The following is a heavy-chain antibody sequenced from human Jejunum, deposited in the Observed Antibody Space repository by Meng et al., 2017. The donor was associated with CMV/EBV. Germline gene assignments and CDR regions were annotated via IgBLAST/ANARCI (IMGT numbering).Heavy chain of an antibody. J-gene: IGHJ4*02. V-gene: IGHV4-4*07. CDR2: MSSSGST. CDR3: ARDSSTSFDY. Sequence: QLPESGPGLVKPSDTLSLTCSVSGGPITSYFWSWIRQPAGKGMEWIGRMSSSGSTYYNPSLKSRVTMSMDTAKNQFSLKLTSVTAADTAMYYCARDSSTSFDYWGQGTLVTVSS. CDR1: GGPITSYF.